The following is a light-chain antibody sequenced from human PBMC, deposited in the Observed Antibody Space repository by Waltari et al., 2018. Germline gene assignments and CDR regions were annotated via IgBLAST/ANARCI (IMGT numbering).Light chain of an antibody. CDR2: TDI. V-gene: IGLV1-44*01. Sequence: QSVVTQPPSASGTPGQGVTISCSGSSSNIGSNPVSWYQEVPGTAPKLLIYTDIQRPAWVPERFSGSKSGTSASLAISGLQSDDEADYYCATWDDSLSAWVFGGGTKLTVL. CDR3: ATWDDSLSAWV. CDR1: SSNIGSNP. J-gene: IGLJ3*02.